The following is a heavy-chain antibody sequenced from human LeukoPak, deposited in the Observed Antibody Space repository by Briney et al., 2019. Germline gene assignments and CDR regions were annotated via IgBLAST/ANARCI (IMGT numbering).Heavy chain of an antibody. D-gene: IGHD3-22*01. CDR1: GFTFSSYW. Sequence: PGGSLRLSCAASGFTFSSYWMHWVRQAPGKGLVWVSRINTGGSSTSYADSVKGRFTISRDNAKNTLYLQMNSLRAEDTAVYYCARGYYDSSGYIDYWGQGTLVTVSS. V-gene: IGHV3-74*01. J-gene: IGHJ4*02. CDR3: ARGYYDSSGYIDY. CDR2: INTGGSST.